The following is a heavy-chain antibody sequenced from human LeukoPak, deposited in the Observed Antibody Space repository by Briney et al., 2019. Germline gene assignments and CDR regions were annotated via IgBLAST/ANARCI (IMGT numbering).Heavy chain of an antibody. V-gene: IGHV3-23*01. J-gene: IGHJ4*02. D-gene: IGHD3-16*01. CDR1: GFSFSTYD. Sequence: GGSLRLSCAASGFSFSTYDMTWVRQAPGKGLEWDLAVICNVGSTYYAVSVKGRFTISRDNPKNTLYAQMNSVRAEDTAIYYCTKGAWLDDWGQGTLVTVSS. CDR3: TKGAWLDD. CDR2: VICNVGST.